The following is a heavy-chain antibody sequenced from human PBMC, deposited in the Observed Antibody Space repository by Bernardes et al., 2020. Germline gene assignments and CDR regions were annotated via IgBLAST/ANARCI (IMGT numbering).Heavy chain of an antibody. V-gene: IGHV3-23*01. CDR1: GFIFSSFP. J-gene: IGHJ4*03. Sequence: GGSLRLSCAASGFIFSSFPMTWVRQAPGKGLEWVSVISESGDNTYYADSVKGRFTISRDNSKSTLYLQMNSLRAEDTAIYYCAKKGATTKDFDVWGQGTLVAVSS. D-gene: IGHD1-26*01. CDR3: AKKGATTKDFDV. CDR2: ISESGDNT.